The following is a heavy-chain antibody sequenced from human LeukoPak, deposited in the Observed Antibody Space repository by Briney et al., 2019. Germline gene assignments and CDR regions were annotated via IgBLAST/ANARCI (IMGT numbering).Heavy chain of an antibody. CDR3: AKDSASLSSHFATYFDY. CDR1: GFTFDAYG. D-gene: IGHD6-13*01. J-gene: IGHJ4*02. V-gene: IGHV3-30*18. CDR2: ISHDGTTNE. Sequence: GGSLRLSCAASGFTFDAYGMHWVRQAPGKGLEWVAVISHDGTTNEYYSDSVKGRFTISRDNSRNTLYLQMNTLRTEDTAVYYCAKDSASLSSHFATYFDYWGQGTLVTVSS.